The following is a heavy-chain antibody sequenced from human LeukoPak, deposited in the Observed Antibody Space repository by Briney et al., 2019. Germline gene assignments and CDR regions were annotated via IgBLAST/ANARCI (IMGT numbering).Heavy chain of an antibody. CDR2: ISSSSSYI. Sequence: GGSLRLSCAASGFTFNSYGMHWVRQAPGKGLEWVSSISSSSSYIYYADSVKGRFTISRDNAKNSLYLQMNSLRAEDTAVYYCARDYYDSPRFDPWGQGTLVTVSS. V-gene: IGHV3-21*01. CDR1: GFTFNSYG. CDR3: ARDYYDSPRFDP. D-gene: IGHD3-22*01. J-gene: IGHJ5*02.